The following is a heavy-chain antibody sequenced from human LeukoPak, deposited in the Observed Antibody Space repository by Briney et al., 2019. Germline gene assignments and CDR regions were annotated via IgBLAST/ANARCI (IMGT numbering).Heavy chain of an antibody. V-gene: IGHV4-34*01. CDR2: INHSGST. CDR1: GGSFSGYY. D-gene: IGHD6-19*01. CDR3: ARGPKGLGIAVAGFYYYYYGMDV. J-gene: IGHJ6*02. Sequence: SETLSLTCAVYGGSFSGYYWSWIRQPPGKGLEWIGEINHSGSTNYSPSLKSRVTISVDTSKNQFSLKLSSVTAADTAVYYCARGPKGLGIAVAGFYYYYYGMDVWGQGTTVTVSS.